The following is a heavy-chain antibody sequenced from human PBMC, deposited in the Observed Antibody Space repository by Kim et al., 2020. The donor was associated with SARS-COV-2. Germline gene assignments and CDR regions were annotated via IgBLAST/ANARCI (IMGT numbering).Heavy chain of an antibody. CDR2: IWCDGSNK. D-gene: IGHD3-22*01. CDR3: ARDRYYYDSSAYYPPHFPLDY. Sequence: GGSLRLSCAASGFTFSSYGMHWVRQAPGKGLEWVAVIWCDGSNKYYADSVKGRFTISRDNSKNTLYLQMNSLRAEDTAVYYCARDRYYYDSSAYYPPHFPLDYWGQGTLVTVSS. J-gene: IGHJ4*02. CDR1: GFTFSSYG. V-gene: IGHV3-33*01.